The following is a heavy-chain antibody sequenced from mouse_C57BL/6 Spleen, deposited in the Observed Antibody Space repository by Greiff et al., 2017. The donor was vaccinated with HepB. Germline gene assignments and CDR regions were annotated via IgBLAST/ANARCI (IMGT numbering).Heavy chain of an antibody. J-gene: IGHJ2*01. CDR3: AITTAYYFDH. V-gene: IGHV1-82*01. D-gene: IGHD1-2*01. Sequence: QVQLQQSGPELVKPGASVKISCKASGYAFSSSWMNWVKQRPGKGLEWIGRIYPGDGDTNYNGKFKGKATLTADKSSSTAYMQLSSLTSEDSAVYFCAITTAYYFDHWGQGTTLTVSS. CDR1: GYAFSSSW. CDR2: IYPGDGDT.